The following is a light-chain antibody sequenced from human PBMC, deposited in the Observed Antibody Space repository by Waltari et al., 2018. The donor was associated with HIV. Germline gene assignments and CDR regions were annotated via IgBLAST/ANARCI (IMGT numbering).Light chain of an antibody. CDR2: RNN. V-gene: IGLV1-47*01. CDR1: SSNIGNNF. Sequence: QSVLTQPPSASGTPGQRVALSCSGSSSNIGNNFVYCYQHLQGTTPKLLIYRNNQRPSGVPDRFSGSKSGTSASLAISGLRSEDEADYYCTSWDDSLSGWMFGGGTTLTVL. CDR3: TSWDDSLSGWM. J-gene: IGLJ3*02.